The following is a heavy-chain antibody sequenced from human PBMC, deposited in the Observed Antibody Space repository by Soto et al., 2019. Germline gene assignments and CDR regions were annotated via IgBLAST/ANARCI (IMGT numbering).Heavy chain of an antibody. CDR3: ARDSGRMAVSAYYFDH. V-gene: IGHV3-30-3*01. Sequence: SLRLSCAASGFTFSSYAMDWVRQAPGKGLELVAVISYDGSNKYYADSVKGRFTISRDNSKNTLYLQMNSLRAEDTAVYYCARDSGRMAVSAYYFDHWGQGTMVTISS. CDR2: ISYDGSNK. CDR1: GFTFSSYA. D-gene: IGHD5-12*01. J-gene: IGHJ4*02.